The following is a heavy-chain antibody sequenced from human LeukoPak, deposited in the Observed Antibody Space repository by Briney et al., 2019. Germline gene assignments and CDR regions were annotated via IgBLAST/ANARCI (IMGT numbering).Heavy chain of an antibody. J-gene: IGHJ4*02. Sequence: GGSLRLSCAASGFTFSVSWMSWVRQAPGKGLEWVANIKYNGNEKYYVDSVKGRFTISRDNAKNSLYLQMNSLRAEDTAVYYCARGGTTFEHWGQGTLVTVSS. D-gene: IGHD1-1*01. CDR3: ARGGTTFEH. CDR2: IKYNGNEK. V-gene: IGHV3-7*01. CDR1: GFTFSVSW.